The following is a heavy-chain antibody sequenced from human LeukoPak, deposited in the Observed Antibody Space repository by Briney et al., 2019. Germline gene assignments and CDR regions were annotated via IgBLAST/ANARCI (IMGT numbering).Heavy chain of an antibody. CDR3: ASLRDVIAARRGAYYFDY. J-gene: IGHJ4*02. V-gene: IGHV4-59*08. CDR2: IYYSGST. CDR1: GGSISSYY. Sequence: PSETLSLTCTVSGGSISSYYWSWIRQPPGKGLEWIGYIYYSGSTNYNPSLKSRVTISVDTSKNQFSLKLSSVTAADTAVYYCASLRDVIAARRGAYYFDYWGQGTLVTVSS. D-gene: IGHD6-6*01.